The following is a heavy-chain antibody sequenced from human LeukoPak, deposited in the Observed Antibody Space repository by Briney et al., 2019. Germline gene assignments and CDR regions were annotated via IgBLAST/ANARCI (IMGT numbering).Heavy chain of an antibody. CDR1: GGTFSSYA. J-gene: IGHJ6*02. Sequence: SVKVSCKASGGTFSSYAISWVRQAPGQGLEWMGGIIPIFGTANYAQKFQGRVTITADESTSTAYMELSSLRSEDTAVYYCARDHRWVDYGDYQYQDYYYYGMDVWAKGPRSPSP. CDR3: ARDHRWVDYGDYQYQDYYYYGMDV. V-gene: IGHV1-69*13. D-gene: IGHD4-17*01. CDR2: IIPIFGTA.